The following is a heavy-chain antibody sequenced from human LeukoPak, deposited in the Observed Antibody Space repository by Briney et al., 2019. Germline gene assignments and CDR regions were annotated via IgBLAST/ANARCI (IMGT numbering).Heavy chain of an antibody. D-gene: IGHD3-10*01. CDR3: AKAVRSMVTGGGYFDS. CDR1: GFAFSNYA. J-gene: IGHJ4*02. CDR2: PSGVGDSR. V-gene: IGHV3-23*01. Sequence: GGSLRLSCAASGFAFSNYAMSWVRQAPGKGLEWVSSPSGVGDSRYYADSVMGRFTISRDNSKNTLYLQRNSLRAEDTAVYYCAKAVRSMVTGGGYFDSWGQGTLVTVSS.